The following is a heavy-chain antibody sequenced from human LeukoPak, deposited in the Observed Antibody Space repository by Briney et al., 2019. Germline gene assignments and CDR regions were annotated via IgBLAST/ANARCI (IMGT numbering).Heavy chain of an antibody. CDR2: ISSSSGSI. CDR3: ARDIAAAGTGY. D-gene: IGHD6-13*01. CDR1: GFTFSSYS. J-gene: IGHJ4*02. Sequence: GGSLRLSCAASGFTFSSYSMNWVRQAPGKGLEWVSYISSSSGSIYYADSVKGRFTISRDNAKNSLYLQMNSLRAEDTAVYYCARDIAAAGTGYWGQGTLVTVSS. V-gene: IGHV3-48*01.